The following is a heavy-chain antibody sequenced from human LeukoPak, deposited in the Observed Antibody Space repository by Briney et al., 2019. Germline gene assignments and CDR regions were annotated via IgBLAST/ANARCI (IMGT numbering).Heavy chain of an antibody. CDR3: ARQERVVVAAAGTLDY. V-gene: IGHV4-59*01. Sequence: SETLSLTCTVSGGSISSYCWSWIRQPPGKGLEWIGYIYYSGSTNYNPSLKSRVTISVDTSKNQFSLKLSSVTAADTAVYYCARQERVVVAAAGTLDYWGQGTLVTVSS. D-gene: IGHD6-13*01. CDR2: IYYSGST. J-gene: IGHJ4*02. CDR1: GGSISSYC.